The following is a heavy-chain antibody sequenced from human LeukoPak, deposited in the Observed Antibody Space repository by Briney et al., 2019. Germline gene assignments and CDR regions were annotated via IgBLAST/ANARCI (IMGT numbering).Heavy chain of an antibody. J-gene: IGHJ4*02. D-gene: IGHD5-18*01. CDR1: GLTFSSYE. Sequence: GGSLRPPCAASGLTFSSYEMNWVRQAPGKGLEWVSYISSSGSTIYYADSVKGRFTISRDNAKNSLYLQMNSLRAEDTAVYYCARELWSYYFDYWGQGTLVTVSS. V-gene: IGHV3-48*03. CDR2: ISSSGSTI. CDR3: ARELWSYYFDY.